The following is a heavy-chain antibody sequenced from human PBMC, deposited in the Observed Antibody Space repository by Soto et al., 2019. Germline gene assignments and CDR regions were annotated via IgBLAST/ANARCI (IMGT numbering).Heavy chain of an antibody. CDR3: ARAENYYDSSGYHRAFDI. CDR1: GFTFSSYS. CDR2: ISSSSSTI. D-gene: IGHD3-22*01. Sequence: GGSLRLSCAASGFTFSSYSMNWVRQAPGKGLEWVSYISSSSSTIYYADSVKGRFTISRDNAKNSLYLQMNSLRDEDTAVYYCARAENYYDSSGYHRAFDIWGQGTMVTVSS. J-gene: IGHJ3*02. V-gene: IGHV3-48*02.